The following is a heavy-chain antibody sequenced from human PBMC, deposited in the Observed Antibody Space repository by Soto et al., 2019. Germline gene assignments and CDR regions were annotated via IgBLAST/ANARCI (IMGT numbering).Heavy chain of an antibody. D-gene: IGHD2-15*01. CDR2: VNPSGGST. J-gene: IGHJ1*01. Sequence: ASVKVSCKASGYLFTAYSMHWVRLAPGQGLEWMGVVNPSGGSTKYAQNFQGRVTMTRDTSTTTTYMELSSLRSDDTAIYYCAREENCSGGTCYSEYFHRWGQGTLVTVSS. CDR1: GYLFTAYS. CDR3: AREENCSGGTCYSEYFHR. V-gene: IGHV1-46*01.